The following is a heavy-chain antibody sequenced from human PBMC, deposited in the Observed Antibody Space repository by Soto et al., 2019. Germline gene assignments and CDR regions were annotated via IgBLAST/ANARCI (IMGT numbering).Heavy chain of an antibody. V-gene: IGHV3-30*18. Sequence: GGSLRLSCAASGFTFSSYGMHWVRQAPGKGLEWVAVISYDGSNKYYADSVKGRFTISRDNSKNTLYLQMNSLRAEDTAVYYCAKDESDSSGYLPPKYYYYGMDVWGQGTTVTVSS. CDR1: GFTFSSYG. D-gene: IGHD3-22*01. CDR3: AKDESDSSGYLPPKYYYYGMDV. J-gene: IGHJ6*02. CDR2: ISYDGSNK.